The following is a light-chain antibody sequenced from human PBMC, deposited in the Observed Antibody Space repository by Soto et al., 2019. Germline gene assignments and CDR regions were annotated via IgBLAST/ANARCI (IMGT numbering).Light chain of an antibody. CDR2: EVA. CDR3: RSYTDSNTVL. Sequence: QSALTQPASVSGSPGQSITISCTGTSSDVGAYNYVSWYQHHPGKAPKLIIYEVANRPSGVSNRFSGSKSGNTASLTISGLQAEDEADYYCRSYTDSNTVLFCGGTKLTVL. CDR1: SSDVGAYNY. J-gene: IGLJ2*01. V-gene: IGLV2-14*01.